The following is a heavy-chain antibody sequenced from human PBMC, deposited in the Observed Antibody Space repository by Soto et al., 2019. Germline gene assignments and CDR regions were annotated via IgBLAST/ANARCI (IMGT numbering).Heavy chain of an antibody. J-gene: IGHJ4*02. CDR1: GYTFTDYF. CDR3: ERSRRSTAIQDDH. D-gene: IGHD2-21*02. Sequence: QVQLVQSGAEVKKPGASVKVSCKASGYTFTDYFIHWVRQAPGQGLEWMGWINPKSGGTNYAPNYQGRVTMTRYTSTSPADMELTWLRFEDTAVHYFERSRRSTAIQDDHWGQGTLVTVSS. CDR2: INPKSGGT. V-gene: IGHV1-2*02.